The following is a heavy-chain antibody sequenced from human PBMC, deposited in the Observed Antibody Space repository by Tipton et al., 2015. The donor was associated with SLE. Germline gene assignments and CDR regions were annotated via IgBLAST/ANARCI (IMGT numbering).Heavy chain of an antibody. CDR1: GFTFSSSA. CDR3: VKDLRWDWWELPGEAFEI. CDR2: INSNGDRT. Sequence: SLRLSCSASGFTFSSSAMHWVRQAPGKGLEYVSAINSNGDRTYDADSVKGRFTISRDNSKDTLYLQMSSLRPEDTALYYCVKDLRWDWWELPGEAFEIWGQGTMVTVSS. V-gene: IGHV3-64D*06. J-gene: IGHJ3*02. D-gene: IGHD1-26*01.